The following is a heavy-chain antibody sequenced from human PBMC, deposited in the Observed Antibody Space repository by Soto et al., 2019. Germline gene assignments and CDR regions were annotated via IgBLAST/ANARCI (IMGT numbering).Heavy chain of an antibody. CDR2: IYYSGST. D-gene: IGHD2-2*02. CDR1: GGSISRYY. CDR3: ARLGQRYCSSTSCYTLDYYYYMDV. V-gene: IGHV4-59*08. J-gene: IGHJ6*03. Sequence: SDTLSLTCPFSGGSISRYYRSWLTQHPEKGLEWIGYIYYSGSTNYNPSLKSRVTISVDTSKNQFSLKLSSVTAADTAVYYCARLGQRYCSSTSCYTLDYYYYMDVWGKGTTVTVSS.